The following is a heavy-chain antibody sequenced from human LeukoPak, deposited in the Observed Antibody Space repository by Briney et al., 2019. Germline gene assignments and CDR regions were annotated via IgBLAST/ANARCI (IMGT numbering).Heavy chain of an antibody. CDR3: ARAASGWSYFDY. Sequence: SQTLSLTCTVSGGSISSGSYYWSWIRQPAGKGLEWIGRIYTSGSTNYNPSLKSRVTISVDTSKNQFSLKLISVTAADTAVYYCARAASGWSYFDYWGQGTLVTVSS. V-gene: IGHV4-61*02. CDR2: IYTSGST. D-gene: IGHD6-19*01. J-gene: IGHJ4*02. CDR1: GGSISSGSYY.